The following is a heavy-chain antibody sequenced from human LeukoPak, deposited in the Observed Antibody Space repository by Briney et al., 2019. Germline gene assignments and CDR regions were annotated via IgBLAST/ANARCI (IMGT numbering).Heavy chain of an antibody. J-gene: IGHJ4*02. D-gene: IGHD1-1*01. V-gene: IGHV5-51*01. CDR1: GYDFSNYW. CDR3: ATLPPKVEDGRFFDY. CDR2: IYPGDSDT. Sequence: GESLKISCKGSGYDFSNYWIGWVRQMPGKGLEWMGIIYPGDSDTRYSPSFQGQVTISADKSISTAYLQWSSLKASDTAMYYCATLPPKVEDGRFFDYWGQGTLVTVSS.